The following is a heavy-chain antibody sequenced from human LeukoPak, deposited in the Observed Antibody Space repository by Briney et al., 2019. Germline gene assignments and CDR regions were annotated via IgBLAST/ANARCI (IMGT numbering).Heavy chain of an antibody. CDR3: ARDPGIAAAGTWSY. CDR1: GYTFTSYG. CDR2: ISAYNGNT. J-gene: IGHJ4*02. D-gene: IGHD6-13*01. Sequence: ASVKVSCKASGYTFTSYGISWVRQAPGQGLEWTGWISAYNGNTNYAQKLQGRVTMTTDTSTSTAYMGLRSLRSDDTAVYYCARDPGIAAAGTWSYWGQGTLVTVSS. V-gene: IGHV1-18*04.